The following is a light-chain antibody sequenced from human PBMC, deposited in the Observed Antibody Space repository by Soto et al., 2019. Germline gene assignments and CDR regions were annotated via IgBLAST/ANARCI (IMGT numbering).Light chain of an antibody. Sequence: QLVLTQPASVSGSPGQSITISCTGTSSDFGTYNYVSWYQLHPGKAPKLIVYEVSNRPSGVSNRFSGFKSGNTASLTISGLQAEDEADYYCSSYTSSSTYVFGTGTKVTVL. CDR3: SSYTSSSTYV. CDR2: EVS. V-gene: IGLV2-14*01. J-gene: IGLJ1*01. CDR1: SSDFGTYNY.